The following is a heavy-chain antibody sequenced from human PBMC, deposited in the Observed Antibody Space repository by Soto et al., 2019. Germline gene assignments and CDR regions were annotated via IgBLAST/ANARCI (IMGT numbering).Heavy chain of an antibody. CDR1: GGTFSSYT. CDR3: GPGRGNKNRDGERGSLVP. Sequence: QVQLVQSGAELKKPGSSVKVSCKASGGTFSSYTISWVRQAPGQGLEWMGRIIPILGIANYAQKFQGRVTITADKSTKPANLELSSVRSEDTAAYSCGPGRGNKNRDGERGSLVPWGEEPQVTFSS. D-gene: IGHD1-1*01. V-gene: IGHV1-69*02. J-gene: IGHJ5*02. CDR2: IIPILGIA.